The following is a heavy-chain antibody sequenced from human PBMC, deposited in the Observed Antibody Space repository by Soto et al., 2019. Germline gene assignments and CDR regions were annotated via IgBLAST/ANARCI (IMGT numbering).Heavy chain of an antibody. CDR2: IYYSGST. CDR3: ASPKIAFYNWFDP. D-gene: IGHD3-3*02. CDR1: GGSIISSSYY. J-gene: IGHJ5*02. V-gene: IGHV4-39*01. Sequence: PSETLSLTCTVSGGSIISSSYYWVLIRQPPGKGLEWIGSIYYSGSTYYNPSLKSRVTISVDTSKNQFSLKLSSVTAADTAVYYCASPKIAFYNWFDPWGQGTLVTVSS.